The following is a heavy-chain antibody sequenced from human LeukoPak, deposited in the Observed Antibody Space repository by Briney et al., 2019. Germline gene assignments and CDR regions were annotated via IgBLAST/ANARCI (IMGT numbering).Heavy chain of an antibody. D-gene: IGHD3-10*01. CDR3: AKGGAYGSGSYCDY. J-gene: IGHJ4*02. V-gene: IGHV3-23*02. Sequence: GGSLRLSCAVSGFTFSGHGMHWVRQVPGKGLEWVSSISGGGSDTYNEDAVKGRFTISRDNYKSTLSLQMNSLRAEDTAVYYCAKGGAYGSGSYCDYWGQGTLVTVSS. CDR1: GFTFSGHG. CDR2: ISGGGSDT.